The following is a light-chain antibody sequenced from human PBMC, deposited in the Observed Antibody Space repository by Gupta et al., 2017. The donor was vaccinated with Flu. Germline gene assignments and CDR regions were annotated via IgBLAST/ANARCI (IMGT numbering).Light chain of an antibody. CDR2: DAS. CDR3: QRYGSSPPYT. Sequence: EIVLTQSPATLSLSPGERATLSCGASQSVSSSYLAWYQQKPGLAPRLLIYDASSRATGIPDRSSGSGCGTDFTLTISRREPEDFAVYYCQRYGSSPPYTFGQGTKLEIK. J-gene: IGKJ2*01. V-gene: IGKV3D-20*01. CDR1: QSVSSSY.